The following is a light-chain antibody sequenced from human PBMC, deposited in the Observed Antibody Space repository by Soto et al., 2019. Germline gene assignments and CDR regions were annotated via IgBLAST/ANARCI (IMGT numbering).Light chain of an antibody. V-gene: IGKV1-39*01. CDR3: QQTASAPPWT. Sequence: DIQMTQSPTSLSASVGDRVTISCRASQRIGTYLAWYQQKPGKAPRLLISGASSVQSGVPPRFSGSGSATEFILTINSLRLEDIATYYCQQTASAPPWTFGQGTKVEIK. J-gene: IGKJ1*01. CDR2: GAS. CDR1: QRIGTY.